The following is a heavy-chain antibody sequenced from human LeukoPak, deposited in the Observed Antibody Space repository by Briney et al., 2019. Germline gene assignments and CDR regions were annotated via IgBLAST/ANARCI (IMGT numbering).Heavy chain of an antibody. CDR2: MSWNSGSI. Sequence: GGALSLSRPGCGCTFDHYALHGLGPAPGKGLEGVAGMSWNSGSIGYEDSGKVRVTISRDNTKNSVYVQVNSQRAEDTALYYCAKDYDPFGYYFFDYWGQRNLVTVS. D-gene: IGHD5-12*01. CDR3: AKDYDPFGYYFFDY. V-gene: IGHV3-9*01. J-gene: IGHJ4*02. CDR1: GCTFDHYA.